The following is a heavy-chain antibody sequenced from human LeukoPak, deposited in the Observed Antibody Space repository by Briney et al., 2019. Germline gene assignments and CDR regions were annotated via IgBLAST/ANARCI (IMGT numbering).Heavy chain of an antibody. D-gene: IGHD2-15*01. Sequence: ASVKVSCKASGYTFSNYYMHWVRQAPGQGLDWTGIINPRGDGAKYAQQFQGRVTIARDTSSNTVYLELNSLTSEDTAVYYCARDVVASTRSAVLDYWGQGTLVTVSS. J-gene: IGHJ4*02. CDR2: INPRGDGA. V-gene: IGHV1-46*01. CDR3: ARDVVASTRSAVLDY. CDR1: GYTFSNYY.